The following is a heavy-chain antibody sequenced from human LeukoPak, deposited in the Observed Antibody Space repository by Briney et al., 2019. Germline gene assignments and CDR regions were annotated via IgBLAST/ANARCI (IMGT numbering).Heavy chain of an antibody. V-gene: IGHV3-53*01. CDR2: IYSGGST. CDR1: GFTVSSNY. J-gene: IGHJ4*02. Sequence: GSLRLSCAASGFTVSSNYMSWVRQAPGKGLEWVSVIYSGGSTYYADSVKGRFTISRDNSKNTLYLQMNSLRTEDTAVYYCAAKRDGYNYYFDYWGQGTLVTVSS. CDR3: AAKRDGYNYYFDY. D-gene: IGHD5-24*01.